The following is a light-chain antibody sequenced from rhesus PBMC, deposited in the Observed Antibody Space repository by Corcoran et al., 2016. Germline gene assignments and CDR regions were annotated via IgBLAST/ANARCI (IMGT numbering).Light chain of an antibody. CDR2: SAD. V-gene: IGKV3-40*03. Sequence: EIVMTQSPATLSVSPGETATLSCRARESVGSSLAWYQQKPGQAPTLPGHSADFRATDIPDRFSGSGSRTECTLTISSLEPEDVGVYHCQQYAAFPPTFGQGTKVEIK. J-gene: IGKJ1*01. CDR3: QQYAAFPPT. CDR1: ESVGSS.